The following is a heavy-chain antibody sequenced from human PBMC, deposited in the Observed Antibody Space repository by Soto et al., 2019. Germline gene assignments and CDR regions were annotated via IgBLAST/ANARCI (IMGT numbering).Heavy chain of an antibody. CDR3: ARDHSPYYDFWSGPPARFDY. D-gene: IGHD3-3*01. CDR2: IYSGGST. Sequence: PGGSLRLSCAASGFTVSSNYMSWVRQAPGKGLEWVSVIYSGGSTYYADSVKGRFTIYRDNSKNTIYLKMNSLRAKDTAKNYCARDHSPYYDFWSGPPARFDYWGQGT. CDR1: GFTVSSNY. J-gene: IGHJ4*02. V-gene: IGHV3-66*01.